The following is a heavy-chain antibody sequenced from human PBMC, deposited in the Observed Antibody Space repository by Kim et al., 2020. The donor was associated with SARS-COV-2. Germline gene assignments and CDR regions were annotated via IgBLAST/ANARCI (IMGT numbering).Heavy chain of an antibody. Sequence: SQKSRVTISVDTSKNPFSLKLSSVTAADTAVYYCARGQTDSGYDRGLFDPWGQGTLVTVSS. J-gene: IGHJ5*02. D-gene: IGHD5-12*01. CDR3: ARGQTDSGYDRGLFDP. V-gene: IGHV4-30-2*05.